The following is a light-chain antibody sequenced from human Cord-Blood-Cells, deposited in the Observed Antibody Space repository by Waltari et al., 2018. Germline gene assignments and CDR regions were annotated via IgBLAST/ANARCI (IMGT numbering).Light chain of an antibody. CDR1: SSDVGGYNY. CDR2: DVS. J-gene: IGLJ3*02. V-gene: IGLV2-14*01. Sequence: QSALTQPASVSGSPGQSITISCTGTSSDVGGYNYVSWYQQHPGKAPKLRIDDVSNRRSGVSNRFSGSKSGNTACLTISGLQAEDEADYYCSSYTSSSTWVFGGGTKLTVL. CDR3: SSYTSSSTWV.